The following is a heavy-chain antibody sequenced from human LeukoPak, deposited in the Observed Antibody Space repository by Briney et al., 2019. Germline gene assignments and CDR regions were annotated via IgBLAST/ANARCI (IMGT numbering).Heavy chain of an antibody. V-gene: IGHV3-20*04. J-gene: IGHJ4*02. CDR2: INWNGGST. CDR3: ARDFSSYSGSYFDY. CDR1: GFTFDDYG. D-gene: IGHD1-26*01. Sequence: GGSLRLSCAASGFTFDDYGMSWVRQAPGKGLEWVSGINWNGGSTGYADSVKGRFTISRDNAKNSLYLQMNSLRAEDTALYYCARDFSSYSGSYFDYWGQGTLVTVSS.